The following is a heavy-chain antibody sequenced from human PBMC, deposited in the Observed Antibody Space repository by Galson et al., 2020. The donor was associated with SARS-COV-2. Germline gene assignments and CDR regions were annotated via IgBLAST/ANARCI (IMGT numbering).Heavy chain of an antibody. Sequence: SSETLSLTCTLSGYSISSGYYWGWIRLRPGKGLEWIGSISHSGSTSYNPSLNSRVTILIDTSKNQFSLNLSSVNAADTAVYYCARGLLVWGQGVLVTVSS. CDR1: GYSISSGYY. J-gene: IGHJ4*02. CDR3: ARGLLV. CDR2: ISHSGST. D-gene: IGHD2-15*01. V-gene: IGHV4-38-2*02.